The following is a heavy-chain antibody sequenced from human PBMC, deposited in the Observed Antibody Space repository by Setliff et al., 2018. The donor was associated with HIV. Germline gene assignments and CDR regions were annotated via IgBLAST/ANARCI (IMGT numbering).Heavy chain of an antibody. CDR3: ATPHREREDDAFDI. CDR1: GGSFSDYY. J-gene: IGHJ3*02. Sequence: SETLSLTCTVSGGSFSDYYRSWIRQPPGKGLEWIGYIYTSGSTNYNPSLKSRVTISVDTSKNQFFLKLSSVTAADTAMYYCATPHREREDDAFDIWGQGTKVTVSS. V-gene: IGHV4-4*09. CDR2: IYTSGST. D-gene: IGHD1-1*01.